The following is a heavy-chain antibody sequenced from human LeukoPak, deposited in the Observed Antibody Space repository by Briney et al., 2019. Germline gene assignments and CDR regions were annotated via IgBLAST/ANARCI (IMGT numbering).Heavy chain of an antibody. Sequence: SSETLSLTCTVSGGSISSYYWSRIRQPPGKGLEWIGYIYYSGSTNYNPSLKSRVTISVDTSKNQFSLKLSSVTAADTAMYYCAAYVAVTGTARLDYWGQGTLVTVSS. CDR3: AAYVAVTGTARLDY. CDR1: GGSISSYY. V-gene: IGHV4-59*08. J-gene: IGHJ4*02. CDR2: IYYSGST. D-gene: IGHD6-19*01.